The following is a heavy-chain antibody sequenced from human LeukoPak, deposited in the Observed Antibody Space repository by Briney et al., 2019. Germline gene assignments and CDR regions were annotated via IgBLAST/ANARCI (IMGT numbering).Heavy chain of an antibody. Sequence: ASVKVSCKASGYTFTGYYMHWVRQAPGQGLEWMGRINPNSGGTNYAQKFQGRVTMTRDTSISTAYMELSRLRSDDTAVFYCARDSSSSWTELGNTAMILYFDYWGQGTLVTVSS. V-gene: IGHV1-2*06. CDR1: GYTFTGYY. D-gene: IGHD6-13*01. CDR2: INPNSGGT. J-gene: IGHJ4*02. CDR3: ARDSSSSWTELGNTAMILYFDY.